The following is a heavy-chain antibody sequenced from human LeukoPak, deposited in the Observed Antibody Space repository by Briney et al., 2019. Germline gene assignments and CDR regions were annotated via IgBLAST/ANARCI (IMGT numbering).Heavy chain of an antibody. Sequence: PSETLSLTCAVYGGSFSGYYWSWIRQPPGKGLEWIGEINHSGSTNYNPSLKSRVTISVDTSKNQFSLKLSSVTAADTAVYYCARVQMVRGVSYWGQGTLVTVSS. CDR1: GGSFSGYY. D-gene: IGHD3-10*01. CDR3: ARVQMVRGVSY. CDR2: INHSGST. V-gene: IGHV4-34*01. J-gene: IGHJ4*02.